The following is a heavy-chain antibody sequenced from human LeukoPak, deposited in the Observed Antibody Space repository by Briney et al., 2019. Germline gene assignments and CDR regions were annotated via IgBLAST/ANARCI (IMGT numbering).Heavy chain of an antibody. CDR3: AKVEAAPHSFDI. J-gene: IGHJ3*02. Sequence: GGSLRLSCAASGFPFDDYAVHWVRHALGKGLECVSLICGGGGSLYYADSVTGRFTITRDNSKNSLYLQMNSLRTEDTALYYCAKVEAAPHSFDIWGQGTMVTVSS. CDR2: ICGGGGSL. D-gene: IGHD6-6*01. CDR1: GFPFDDYA. V-gene: IGHV3-43*02.